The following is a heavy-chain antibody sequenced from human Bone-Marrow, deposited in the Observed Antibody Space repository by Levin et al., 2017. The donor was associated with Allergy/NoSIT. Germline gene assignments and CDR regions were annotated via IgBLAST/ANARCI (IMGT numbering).Heavy chain of an antibody. J-gene: IGHJ5*02. CDR2: ISYSGIT. Sequence: NTSETLSLTCTVSGGSISSHYWSWIRQPPGKGLEWIGYISYSGITNYNPSLQSRFTISVDTSKNQFSLKLSSVTAADTAVYYCAGQEIVAAVETYNRFDPWGQGTLVTVSS. D-gene: IGHD5-12*01. CDR3: AGQEIVAAVETYNRFDP. V-gene: IGHV4-59*08. CDR1: GGSISSHY.